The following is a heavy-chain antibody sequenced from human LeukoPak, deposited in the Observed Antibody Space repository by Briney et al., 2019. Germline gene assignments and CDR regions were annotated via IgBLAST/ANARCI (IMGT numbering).Heavy chain of an antibody. V-gene: IGHV4-59*01. Sequence: SETLSLTCTVSGGTLSSYYWSWIRQPPGKGLEWIGYIYYSGSTNYNPSLKSRVTISLDTSKKQFSLKLSSVTAADTAVYFCARDSVNCSTTSCSDYLDYWGQGTLVTVSS. CDR3: ARDSVNCSTTSCSDYLDY. D-gene: IGHD2-2*01. CDR1: GGTLSSYY. CDR2: IYYSGST. J-gene: IGHJ4*02.